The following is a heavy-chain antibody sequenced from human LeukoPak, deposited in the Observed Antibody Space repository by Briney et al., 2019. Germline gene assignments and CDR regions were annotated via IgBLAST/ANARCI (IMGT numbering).Heavy chain of an antibody. Sequence: GASVKVSRKASGYTFTSYAMNWVRQAPGQGLEWMGWISAQHGQTEYAPNSQDRVTMTTDTYTNTAYMELRSLRSDDTAVYYCAGSLGYCTSNVCYLKYWGQGTLVTVSS. V-gene: IGHV1-18*01. D-gene: IGHD2-8*01. CDR3: AGSLGYCTSNVCYLKY. J-gene: IGHJ4*02. CDR2: ISAQHGQT. CDR1: GYTFTSYA.